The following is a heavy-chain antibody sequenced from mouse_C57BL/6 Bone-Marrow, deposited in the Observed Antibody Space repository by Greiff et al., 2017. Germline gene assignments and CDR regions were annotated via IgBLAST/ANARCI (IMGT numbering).Heavy chain of an antibody. CDR1: GYTFTSYW. CDR2: IYPGNSDT. V-gene: IGHV1-5*01. Sequence: QQSGTVLARPGASVKMSCKTSGYTFTSYWMHWVKQRPGQGLEWIGAIYPGNSDTSYNQKFKGKAKLTAVTSASTAYMELSSLTNEDSAVYYCTREFYYGNWGWFAYWGQGTLVTVSA. J-gene: IGHJ3*01. D-gene: IGHD2-1*01. CDR3: TREFYYGNWGWFAY.